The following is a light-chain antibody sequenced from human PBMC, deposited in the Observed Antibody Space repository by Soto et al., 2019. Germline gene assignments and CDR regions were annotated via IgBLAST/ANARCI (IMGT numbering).Light chain of an antibody. CDR1: QSVSISY. CDR3: QQYGSSRT. V-gene: IGKV3-20*01. J-gene: IGKJ1*01. Sequence: EIVLTQSPGTLSLSPGERDTLSCRASQSVSISYLAWYQQKPGQAPRLLIYGASSRATGIPDRFSGSGSGTDFTLTISRLEPEDIAMYYCQQYGSSRTFGQGTKVEIK. CDR2: GAS.